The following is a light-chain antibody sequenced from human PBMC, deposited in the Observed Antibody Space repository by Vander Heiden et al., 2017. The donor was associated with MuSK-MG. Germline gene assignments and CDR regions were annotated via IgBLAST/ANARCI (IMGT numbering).Light chain of an antibody. Sequence: TQLTQSPSSLSASVGDRVTITCRASQDISSALAWYQQKPGKAPKVLIYTASTLESGVPLRFGGSGSGTDFTLTISSLQPEDFATYYCQQFINFPYTFGQGTKVEIK. J-gene: IGKJ2*01. V-gene: IGKV1D-13*01. CDR3: QQFINFPYT. CDR1: QDISSA. CDR2: TAS.